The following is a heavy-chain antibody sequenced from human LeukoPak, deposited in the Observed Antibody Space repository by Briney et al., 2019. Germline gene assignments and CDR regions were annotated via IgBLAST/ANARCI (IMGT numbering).Heavy chain of an antibody. CDR1: GFTFSDYY. D-gene: IGHD6-13*01. CDR2: ISSSGSTI. Sequence: GGALRLSCAASGFTFSDYYMSWIRQAPGKGLEWVSYISSSGSTIYYADSVKSGYTISRDNAKNTRYLQMNSLRAEDTAVYYCARVGVEEQLVSFDYWGQGTLVTVSS. V-gene: IGHV3-11*01. CDR3: ARVGVEEQLVSFDY. J-gene: IGHJ4*02.